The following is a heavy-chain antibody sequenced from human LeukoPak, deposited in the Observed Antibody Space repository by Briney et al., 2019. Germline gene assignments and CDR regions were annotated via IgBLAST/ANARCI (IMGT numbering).Heavy chain of an antibody. V-gene: IGHV1-8*01. CDR3: ARGRALRYFDWLPSRDWFDP. CDR1: GYTFTSYD. Sequence: VASVKVSCKASGYTFTSYDINWVRQATGQGLEWMGWMNPNSGNTGYAQKFQGRVTMTRNTSISTAYMELSSLRSEDTAVYYCARGRALRYFDWLPSRDWFDPWGQGTLVTVSS. CDR2: MNPNSGNT. D-gene: IGHD3-9*01. J-gene: IGHJ5*02.